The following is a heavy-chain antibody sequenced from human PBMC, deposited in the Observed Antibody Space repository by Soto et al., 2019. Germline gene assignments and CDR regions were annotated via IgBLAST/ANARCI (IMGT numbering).Heavy chain of an antibody. CDR2: IYYSGST. D-gene: IGHD2-2*01. J-gene: IGHJ3*02. CDR1: GGSISSGGYY. V-gene: IGHV4-31*03. Sequence: SSETLSLTCTVSGGSISSGGYYWSWIRQHPGKGLEWIGYIYYSGSTYYNPSLKSRVTISVDTSKNQFSLKLSSVTAADTAVYYCARASRDGFNAFDIWGQGTMVTVSS. CDR3: ARASRDGFNAFDI.